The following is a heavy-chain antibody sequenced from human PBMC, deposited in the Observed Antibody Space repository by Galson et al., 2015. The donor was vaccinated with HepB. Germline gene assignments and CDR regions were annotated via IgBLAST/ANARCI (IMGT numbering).Heavy chain of an antibody. Sequence: SLRLSCAASGLTFSRYAMHWVRQAPGKGLEWVTLISYDGSTKYYADSVKGRFTISRDNSKNTLYLQMNSLRAEDTAVYYCARSAIIPAALEFDYWGQGTLVTVSS. V-gene: IGHV3-30-3*01. CDR3: ARSAIIPAALEFDY. CDR1: GLTFSRYA. D-gene: IGHD2-2*01. CDR2: ISYDGSTK. J-gene: IGHJ4*02.